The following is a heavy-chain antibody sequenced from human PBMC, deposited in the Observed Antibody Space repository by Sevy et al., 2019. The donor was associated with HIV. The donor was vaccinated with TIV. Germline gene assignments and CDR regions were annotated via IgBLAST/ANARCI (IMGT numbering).Heavy chain of an antibody. V-gene: IGHV3-23*01. CDR3: AKDPNIELEPQV. D-gene: IGHD2-8*02. Sequence: GGSLRLSCAASGFTFSSYAMSWVRQAPGKGLEWVSAISGSGGSTYYADSVKGRFTISRDNSKNTLYLKMNSLRAEDTAVYYCAKDPNIELEPQVWGQGTLVTVSS. CDR1: GFTFSSYA. J-gene: IGHJ4*02. CDR2: ISGSGGST.